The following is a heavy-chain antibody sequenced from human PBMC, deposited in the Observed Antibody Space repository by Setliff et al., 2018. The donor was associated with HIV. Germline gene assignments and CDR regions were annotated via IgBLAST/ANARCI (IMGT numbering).Heavy chain of an antibody. Sequence: LSLTCAFYGESSNDYYWNWIRQPPGKGLEWIGEIHHTGHINNHPSFKSRVTISLDKSTNQFSLKMKSVTAADSAVYYCARFEVTPVTTRDSWGQGTLVTVSS. V-gene: IGHV4-34*01. J-gene: IGHJ4*02. D-gene: IGHD4-17*01. CDR2: IHHTGHI. CDR3: ARFEVTPVTTRDS. CDR1: GESSNDYY.